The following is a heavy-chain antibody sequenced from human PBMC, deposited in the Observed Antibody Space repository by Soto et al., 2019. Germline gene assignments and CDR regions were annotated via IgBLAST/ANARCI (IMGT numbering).Heavy chain of an antibody. J-gene: IGHJ1*01. Sequence: QVQLVQSGAEVKKPGASVKVSCKTSGYIFTAYSMHWVRQAPGQGLEWMGAVNPRGGSAHYAQSFEGRVTLTRDTSTSTFYMELRSLRSEDTAVYYCAREENCRGGTCYSEYFHHWGQGTLVTDSS. CDR2: VNPRGGSA. CDR3: AREENCRGGTCYSEYFHH. CDR1: GYIFTAYS. D-gene: IGHD2-15*01. V-gene: IGHV1-46*01.